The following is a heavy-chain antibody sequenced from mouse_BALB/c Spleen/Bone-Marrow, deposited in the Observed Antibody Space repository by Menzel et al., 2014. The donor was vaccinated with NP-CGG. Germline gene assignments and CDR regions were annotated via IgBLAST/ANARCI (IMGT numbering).Heavy chain of an antibody. Sequence: VKLMESGPGLVAPSQSLSITCTVSGFSLTGYAVNWVRQPPGKGLEWLGMIWGDGSTDYNSALKSRLSISKDNSKSQVFLKMNSLQTDDTARYHCARDGYDYAMDYWGQGTSVTVSS. CDR1: GFSLTGYA. V-gene: IGHV2-6-7*01. J-gene: IGHJ4*01. D-gene: IGHD2-2*01. CDR3: ARDGYDYAMDY. CDR2: IWGDGST.